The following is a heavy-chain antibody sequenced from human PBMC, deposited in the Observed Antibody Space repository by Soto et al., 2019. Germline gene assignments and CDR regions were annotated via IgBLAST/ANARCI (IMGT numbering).Heavy chain of an antibody. Sequence: ASVKLSCKASGYTFTSYSMHWVRQAPGQRLEWMGWINAGNGNTKYSQKFQGRVTITRDTSASTAYMELSSLRSEDTAVYYCARDTGDTAMVRAYYFDYWGQGTLVTVSS. V-gene: IGHV1-3*01. J-gene: IGHJ4*02. CDR2: INAGNGNT. CDR3: ARDTGDTAMVRAYYFDY. CDR1: GYTFTSYS. D-gene: IGHD5-18*01.